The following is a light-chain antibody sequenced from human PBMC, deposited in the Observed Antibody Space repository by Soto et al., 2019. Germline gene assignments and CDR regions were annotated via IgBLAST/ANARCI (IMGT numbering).Light chain of an antibody. Sequence: QSALTQPASVSGSPGQSITISCTGTSSDVGGYNYVSWYQQHPDKAPKLMIYEVSNRPSGVSNRFSGSKSGNTVSLTISGLQAEDEADYYCSSYTSSSTPVFGGGTKLTVL. V-gene: IGLV2-14*01. CDR1: SSDVGGYNY. CDR2: EVS. J-gene: IGLJ2*01. CDR3: SSYTSSSTPV.